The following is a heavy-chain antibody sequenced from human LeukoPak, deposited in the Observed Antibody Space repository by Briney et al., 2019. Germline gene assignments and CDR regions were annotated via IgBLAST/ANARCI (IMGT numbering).Heavy chain of an antibody. CDR2: IYYSGST. V-gene: IGHV4-59*12. CDR1: GGSISSNY. D-gene: IGHD3-22*01. J-gene: IGHJ6*02. CDR3: ARRMIVASEGMDV. Sequence: SQTLSLTCTVSGGSISSNYWSWIRQPPGKGLEWIGSIYYSGSTYYNPSLKSRVTISVDRSKNQFSLKLSSVTAADTAVYYCARRMIVASEGMDVWGQGTTVTVSS.